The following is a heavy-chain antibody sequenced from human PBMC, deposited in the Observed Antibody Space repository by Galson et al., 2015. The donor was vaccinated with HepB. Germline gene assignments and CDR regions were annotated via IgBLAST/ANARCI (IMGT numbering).Heavy chain of an antibody. J-gene: IGHJ6*02. CDR3: ARWGELVLGIDYYYGMDV. D-gene: IGHD6-6*01. CDR1: GYTFTSYY. Sequence: SVKVSCKASGYTFTSYYMHWVRQAPGQGLEWMGIINPSGGSTSYAQKFQGRVTMTRDTSTSTVYMELSSLRSEDTAVYYCARWGELVLGIDYYYGMDVWGQGTTVTVSS. V-gene: IGHV1-46*01. CDR2: INPSGGST.